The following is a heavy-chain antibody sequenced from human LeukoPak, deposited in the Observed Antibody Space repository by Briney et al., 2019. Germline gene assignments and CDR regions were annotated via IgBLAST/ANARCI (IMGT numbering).Heavy chain of an antibody. CDR1: GFTFSNYW. CDR3: ARGPGYSYYYYMDV. Sequence: LAGGSLRLSCAASGFTFSNYWMHWVRQAPGKGLVWVSRINSDGSSTNYADSVKGRFTISRDNAKNTLFLQMNSLRAEDTAVYYCARGPGYSYYYYMDVWGKGTTVTVSS. CDR2: INSDGSST. J-gene: IGHJ6*03. V-gene: IGHV3-74*01.